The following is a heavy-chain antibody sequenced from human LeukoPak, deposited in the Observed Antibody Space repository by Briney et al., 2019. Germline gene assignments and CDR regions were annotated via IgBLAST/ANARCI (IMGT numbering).Heavy chain of an antibody. V-gene: IGHV3-72*01. CDR2: TRNKANSYTT. J-gene: IGHJ4*02. Sequence: PGRSLRLSCAASGFTFSDHYMDWVRQAPGKGLEWVGRTRNKANSYTTEYAASVKGRFTISRDDSKNTLYLQMNSLRAEDTAVYYCAKGHSRGYSGYFDYWGQGTLVTVSS. CDR3: AKGHSRGYSGYFDY. D-gene: IGHD3-22*01. CDR1: GFTFSDHY.